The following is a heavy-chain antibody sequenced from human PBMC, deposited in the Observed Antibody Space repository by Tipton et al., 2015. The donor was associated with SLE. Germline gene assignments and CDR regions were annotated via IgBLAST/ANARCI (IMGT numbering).Heavy chain of an antibody. CDR2: ISYDGSNK. CDR1: GFTFGDYA. J-gene: IGHJ4*02. Sequence: RSLRLSCTASGFTFGDYAMSWFRQAPGKGLEWVAVISYDGSNKYYADSVKGRFTISRDNSKNTLYLQMNSLRAEDTAVYYCASISVSGNYPPDYWGQGTLVTVSS. V-gene: IGHV3-30*04. D-gene: IGHD1-26*01. CDR3: ASISVSGNYPPDY.